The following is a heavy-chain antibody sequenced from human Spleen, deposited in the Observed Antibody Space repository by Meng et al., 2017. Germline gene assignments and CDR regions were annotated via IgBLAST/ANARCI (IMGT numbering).Heavy chain of an antibody. D-gene: IGHD3-16*02. CDR3: TTDLPFTEGGVITT. Sequence: GESLKISCAASGFYFNNAWMSWVRQAPGKGLEWVGRIKSNTDGGTTDFAAPVKGRFTISRDDAKNTLYLQMNSLKTEDTAVYYCTTDLPFTEGGVITTWGQGTLVTVSS. V-gene: IGHV3-15*01. CDR2: IKSNTDGGTT. J-gene: IGHJ5*02. CDR1: GFYFNNAW.